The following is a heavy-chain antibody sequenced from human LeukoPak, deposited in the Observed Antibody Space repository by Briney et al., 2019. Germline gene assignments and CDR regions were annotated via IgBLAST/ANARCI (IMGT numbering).Heavy chain of an antibody. D-gene: IGHD1-26*01. J-gene: IGHJ3*02. Sequence: GGSLRLSCAASVFTFSSYAMHWVRPAPGKGLEWVAVISYDGSNKYYADSVKGRFTISRDNSKNTLYLQMNSLRAEDTAVYYCARDLGVGATPLDAFDIWGQGTMVTVSS. CDR3: ARDLGVGATPLDAFDI. CDR2: ISYDGSNK. V-gene: IGHV3-30*04. CDR1: VFTFSSYA.